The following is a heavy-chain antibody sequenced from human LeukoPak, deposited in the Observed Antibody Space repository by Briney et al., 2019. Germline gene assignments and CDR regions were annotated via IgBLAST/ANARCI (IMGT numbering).Heavy chain of an antibody. V-gene: IGHV3-74*01. Sequence: GGSLRLSCAASGFTFSSYAMSWVRQTPGKGLVWVSRINSDGSGTRYADSVKGRFTISRDNAKNTLYLQMNSLRADDTAVYYCAREVSGDPWYNWFDPWGQGTLVTVSS. CDR3: AREVSGDPWYNWFDP. CDR1: GFTFSSYA. CDR2: INSDGSGT. J-gene: IGHJ5*02. D-gene: IGHD4-17*01.